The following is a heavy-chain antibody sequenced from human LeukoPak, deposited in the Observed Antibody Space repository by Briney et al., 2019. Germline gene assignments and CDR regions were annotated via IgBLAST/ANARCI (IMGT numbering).Heavy chain of an antibody. D-gene: IGHD6-19*01. CDR3: ARQDSSGWYTSPRLDY. V-gene: IGHV4-34*01. CDR2: INHSGST. J-gene: IGHJ4*02. CDR1: GGSFSGYY. Sequence: SETLSLTCAVYGGSFSGYYWSWIRQPPGKGLEWIGEINHSGSTNYNPSLKSGVTISVDTSKNQFSLKLSSVTAADTAVYYCARQDSSGWYTSPRLDYWGQGTLVTVSS.